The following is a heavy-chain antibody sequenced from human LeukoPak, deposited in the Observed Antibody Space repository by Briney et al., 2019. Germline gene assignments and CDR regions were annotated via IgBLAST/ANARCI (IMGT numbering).Heavy chain of an antibody. J-gene: IGHJ4*02. CDR1: GGSISSYY. CDR2: IYYSGST. D-gene: IGHD6-19*01. CDR3: ARAASFVAVAGTWPNFDY. V-gene: IGHV4-59*01. Sequence: SETLSLTCTVSGGSISSYYWSWIRQPPGKGLEWIGYIYYSGSTNYNPSLKSRVTISIDTSKNQFSLKLSSVTAADTDVYYCARAASFVAVAGTWPNFDYWGQGTLVTVSS.